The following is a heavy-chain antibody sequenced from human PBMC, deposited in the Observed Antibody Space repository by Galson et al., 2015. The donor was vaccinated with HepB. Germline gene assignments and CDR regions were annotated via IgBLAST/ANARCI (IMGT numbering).Heavy chain of an antibody. D-gene: IGHD4-17*01. V-gene: IGHV3-33*01. CDR1: GFTFSSYG. CDR2: IWYDGSNK. Sequence: SLRLSCAASGFTFSSYGMHWVRQAPGKGLEWVAVIWYDGSNKYYADSVKGRFTISRDNSKNTLYLQMNSLRAEDTAVYYCARTRGGYGDYEGAFDIWGQGTMVTVSS. CDR3: ARTRGGYGDYEGAFDI. J-gene: IGHJ3*02.